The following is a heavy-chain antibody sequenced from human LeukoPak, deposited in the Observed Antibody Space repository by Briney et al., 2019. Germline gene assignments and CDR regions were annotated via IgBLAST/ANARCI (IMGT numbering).Heavy chain of an antibody. J-gene: IGHJ4*02. CDR3: ARRSRGSGNVDY. Sequence: SETLSLTCAVYGGSFSGYYWSWIRQPPGKGLEWIGEINHSGSTNYNPSLKSRVTISVDTSKNQFSLKLSSVTAADTAVYYCARRSRGSGNVDYWGQGTLVTVSS. CDR2: INHSGST. V-gene: IGHV4-34*01. CDR1: GGSFSGYY. D-gene: IGHD3-10*01.